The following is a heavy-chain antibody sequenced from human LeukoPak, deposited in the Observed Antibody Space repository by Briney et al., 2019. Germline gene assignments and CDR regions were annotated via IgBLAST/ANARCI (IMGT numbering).Heavy chain of an antibody. Sequence: ASVKVSCKASGYTFTGYYMHWFRQPPGQGLEWMGWINPNSGGTNYAQKFQGRVTMTRDTSISTAYMELSRLRSDDTAVYYCARDVDTAMGSDYWGQGTLVTVSS. V-gene: IGHV1-2*02. CDR2: INPNSGGT. D-gene: IGHD5-18*01. J-gene: IGHJ4*02. CDR1: GYTFTGYY. CDR3: ARDVDTAMGSDY.